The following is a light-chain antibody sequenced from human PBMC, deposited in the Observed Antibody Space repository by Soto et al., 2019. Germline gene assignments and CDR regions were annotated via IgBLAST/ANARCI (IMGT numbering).Light chain of an antibody. CDR2: DVS. CDR3: CSYAGTQV. CDR1: SSDVGGYNY. J-gene: IGLJ1*01. V-gene: IGLV2-11*01. Sequence: QSVLTQPRSVSGSPGQSVTISCTGTSSDVGGYNYVSWYQQHPGKAPKLMIYDVSKRPSGVPDRFSGPKSGNTASLTISGLQAEDEADDYCCSYAGTQVFGTGTKLTVL.